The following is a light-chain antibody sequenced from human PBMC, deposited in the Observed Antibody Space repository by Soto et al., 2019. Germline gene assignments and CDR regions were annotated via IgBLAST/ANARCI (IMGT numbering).Light chain of an antibody. CDR3: QHYNSYSEA. CDR1: QSISSC. CDR2: AAS. J-gene: IGKJ1*01. V-gene: IGKV1-5*01. Sequence: DIQMTQSPSSLSASVGDRVTITCRASQSISSCLNWYQQKPGKAPKLLIYAASSLQSGVPSRFSGSGSGTEFTLTISSLQPDDFATYYCQHYNSYSEAFGQGTKGDIK.